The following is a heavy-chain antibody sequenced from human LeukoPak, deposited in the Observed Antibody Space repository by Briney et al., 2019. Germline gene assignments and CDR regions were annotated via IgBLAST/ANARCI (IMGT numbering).Heavy chain of an antibody. D-gene: IGHD5-18*01. CDR2: IYNSGNT. CDR1: GGSISSYY. CDR3: VRAGYSYGQYYYYYGMDV. V-gene: IGHV4-59*01. Sequence: SETLSLTCTVSGGSISSYYWSWIRKPPRKGLEWIGYIYNSGNTHYNPSLKSRVTISVDTSKNQFSLKLRSVTAADTAVYYCVRAGYSYGQYYYYYGMDVWGQGTTVTVSS. J-gene: IGHJ6*02.